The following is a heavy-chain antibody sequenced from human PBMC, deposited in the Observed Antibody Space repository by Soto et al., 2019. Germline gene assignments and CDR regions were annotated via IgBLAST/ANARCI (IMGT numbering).Heavy chain of an antibody. CDR3: ARSSQDTATYGKIPGRYFDY. V-gene: IGHV4-31*03. CDR1: GGSISSGGYY. J-gene: IGHJ4*02. CDR2: IYYSGST. D-gene: IGHD5-18*01. Sequence: PSETLSLTCTVSGGSISSGGYYWSWIRQHPGKGLEWIGYIYYSGSTYYNPSLKSRVTISVDTSKNQFSLKLSSETAADTAVYYCARSSQDTATYGKIPGRYFDYWGQGTLVTVSS.